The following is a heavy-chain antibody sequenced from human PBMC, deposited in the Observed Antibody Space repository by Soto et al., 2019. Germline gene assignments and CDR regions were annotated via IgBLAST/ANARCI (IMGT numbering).Heavy chain of an antibody. Sequence: QVQLVQSGSDVMKPGASVKVSCEASGYTFGAYGISWVRPAPGQGLEWMGGLSVYNGNTNYAQKFQGRVAMTIDTSTRTAYMELWSLGPDDTAMYYCAREAHSTISFPNRYFEYWGQGTLVTVSS. D-gene: IGHD2-2*01. CDR2: LSVYNGNT. CDR1: GYTFGAYG. CDR3: AREAHSTISFPNRYFEY. V-gene: IGHV1-18*04. J-gene: IGHJ4*02.